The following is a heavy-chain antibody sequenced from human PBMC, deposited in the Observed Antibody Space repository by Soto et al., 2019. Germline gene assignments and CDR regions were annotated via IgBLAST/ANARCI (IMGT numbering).Heavy chain of an antibody. CDR2: IKSKTDGGTT. Sequence: GGSLRLSCAASGFTFSNAWMSWVRQAPGKGLEWVGRIKSKTDGGTTDYAAPVKGRFTISRDDSKNTLYLQMNSLKTEDTAVYYCTAGITMIVVVMRDDAFDIWGQGTMVTVSS. V-gene: IGHV3-15*01. CDR1: GFTFSNAW. J-gene: IGHJ3*02. D-gene: IGHD3-22*01. CDR3: TAGITMIVVVMRDDAFDI.